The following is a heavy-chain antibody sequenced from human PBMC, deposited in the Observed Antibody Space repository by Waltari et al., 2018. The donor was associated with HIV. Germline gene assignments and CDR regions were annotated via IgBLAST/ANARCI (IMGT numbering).Heavy chain of an antibody. J-gene: IGHJ4*02. V-gene: IGHV3-21*01. D-gene: IGHD3-22*01. CDR2: IRSSSSYI. Sequence: EVQLVESGGGLVKPGGSLRLSCAASGFTFSSYSMNWVRQAPGKGLEWVSSIRSSSSYIYYADSVKGRFTISSDNAKNSLYLQMNSLRAEDTAVYYCARFDYDSKVDYWGQGTLVTVSS. CDR3: ARFDYDSKVDY. CDR1: GFTFSSYS.